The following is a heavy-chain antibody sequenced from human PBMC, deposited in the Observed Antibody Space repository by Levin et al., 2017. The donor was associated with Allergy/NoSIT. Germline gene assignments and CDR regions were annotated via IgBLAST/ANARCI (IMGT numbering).Heavy chain of an antibody. J-gene: IGHJ4*02. D-gene: IGHD6-13*01. CDR2: IKSKTDGGTT. V-gene: IGHV3-15*01. Sequence: SGGSLRLSCAASGITFSNAWMSWARQAPGKGLEWVGRIKSKTDGGTTEYAAPVKGRFTISRDDSENTLYLQMNSLKTEDTAVYFCTTYSSSWYYFDYWGQGTLVTVSS. CDR1: GITFSNAW. CDR3: TTYSSSWYYFDY.